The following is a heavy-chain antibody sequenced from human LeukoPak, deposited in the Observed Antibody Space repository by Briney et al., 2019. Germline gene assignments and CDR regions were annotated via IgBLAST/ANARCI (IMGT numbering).Heavy chain of an antibody. CDR3: ARAIAAAGTSSWFDP. Sequence: GGSLRLSCAASGFTFSSYSMNWVRQAPGKGLEWVSSITSSRNYIYYADSVKGRFTISRDNAKNSLYLHMSSLRAEDTAVYYCARAIAAAGTSSWFDPWGQGTLVTVSS. CDR1: GFTFSSYS. V-gene: IGHV3-21*01. D-gene: IGHD6-13*01. J-gene: IGHJ5*02. CDR2: ITSSRNYI.